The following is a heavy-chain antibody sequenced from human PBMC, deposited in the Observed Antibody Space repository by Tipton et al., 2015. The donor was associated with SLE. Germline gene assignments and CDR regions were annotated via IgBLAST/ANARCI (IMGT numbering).Heavy chain of an antibody. J-gene: IGHJ6*02. CDR1: GDSIRSGNNN. D-gene: IGHD3-3*01. CDR2: MHYTGRI. Sequence: LRLSCIVSGDSIRSGNNNWGWIRQPPGKGLEWIASMHYTGRIYYNLSLKSRVTISVDTSKNQFSLKLSSVTAADTAVYYCARRTGAIFGVVIYYYYYGMDVWGQGTTVTVSS. CDR3: ARRTGAIFGVVIYYYYYGMDV. V-gene: IGHV4-39*07.